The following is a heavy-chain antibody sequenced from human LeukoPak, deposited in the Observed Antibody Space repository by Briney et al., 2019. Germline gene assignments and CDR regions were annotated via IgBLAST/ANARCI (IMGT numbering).Heavy chain of an antibody. D-gene: IGHD2-15*01. V-gene: IGHV3-74*01. J-gene: IGHJ4*02. CDR1: GFSFTSYW. Sequence: GGSLRLSCATSGFSFTSYWLHWIRQGPGKGPVWVSRINGNGRSTSYADSVKGRFTIYRDNAKDILYLYMTSLRVEASAVYYCARSFRIPSCSGNSCYPTDFDFWGPGTLVTVSS. CDR3: ARSFRIPSCSGNSCYPTDFDF. CDR2: INGNGRST.